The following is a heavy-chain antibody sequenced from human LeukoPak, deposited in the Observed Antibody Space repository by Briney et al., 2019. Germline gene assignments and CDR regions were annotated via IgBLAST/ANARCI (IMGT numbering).Heavy chain of an antibody. CDR2: IKQDGSEK. CDR1: GFTFSRYW. J-gene: IGHJ3*02. CDR3: ARDDCSSTSCYAFDI. V-gene: IGHV3-7*01. Sequence: GGSLRLSCAASGFTFSRYWMSWVRQAPGKGLEWVANIKQDGSEKYYVDSVKGRFTISRGNARNSLYLQMNTLRAEDTAVYYCARDDCSSTSCYAFDIWGQGTMVTVSS. D-gene: IGHD2-2*01.